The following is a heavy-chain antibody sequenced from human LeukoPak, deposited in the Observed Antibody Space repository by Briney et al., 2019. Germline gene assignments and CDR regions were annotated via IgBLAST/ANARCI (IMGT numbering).Heavy chain of an antibody. CDR3: TSDTFGKYDS. J-gene: IGHJ4*02. D-gene: IGHD3-10*01. V-gene: IGHV3-74*01. CDR2: CNPDGSDT. CDR1: GFTFSHYW. Sequence: GGSLRLSCAASGFTFSHYWMHWVRQGLGKGLEWVARCNPDGSDTTYADSVKGRFTISRDNAKNILYLQMNSLRVEDTALYYCTSDTFGKYDSWGQGTLATVSS.